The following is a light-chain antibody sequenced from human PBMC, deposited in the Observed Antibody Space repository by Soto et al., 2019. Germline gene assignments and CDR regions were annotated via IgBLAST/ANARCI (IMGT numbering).Light chain of an antibody. Sequence: EIVLTQSPGTLSLSPGERVTLSCRASQSVSSSYLAWYQQKPGQAPRLLIYGASSRATGIPDRFSGSGSGTDFTLTISRLEPEDFAVYYCQQYGSSFTFGPGTNVDIK. J-gene: IGKJ3*01. CDR3: QQYGSSFT. CDR2: GAS. V-gene: IGKV3-20*01. CDR1: QSVSSSY.